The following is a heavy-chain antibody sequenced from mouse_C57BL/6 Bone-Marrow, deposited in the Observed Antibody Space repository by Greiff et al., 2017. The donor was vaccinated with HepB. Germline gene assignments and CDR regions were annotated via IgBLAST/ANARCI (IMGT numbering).Heavy chain of an antibody. V-gene: IGHV1-54*01. CDR1: GYAFTNYL. CDR2: INPGSGGT. J-gene: IGHJ1*03. Sequence: QVQLQQSGAELVRPGTSVKVSCKASGYAFTNYLIEWVKQRPGQGLEWIGVINPGSGGTNYNDKFKGQATLTADKSSSTAYMQLSSLTSEDSAVYVCARPIMVTGYYDIWGTGTTIAVSS. D-gene: IGHD2-2*01. CDR3: ARPIMVTGYYDI.